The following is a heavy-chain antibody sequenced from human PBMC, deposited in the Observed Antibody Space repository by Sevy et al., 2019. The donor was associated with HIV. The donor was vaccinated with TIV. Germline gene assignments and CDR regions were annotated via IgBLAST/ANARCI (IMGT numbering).Heavy chain of an antibody. J-gene: IGHJ6*02. CDR2: IKSKPDGGTT. CDR3: ATDLIIVLWRTDGKDV. Sequence: GGSLRLSCAASGFTFTYAWMSWVRQAPGKGLEWLGRIKSKPDGGTTDYAAPVKGRFTISRDDSKNTLFLQMNSLKMEETAVYYCATDLIIVLWRTDGKDVWGQGPRSPSP. D-gene: IGHD3-16*01. V-gene: IGHV3-15*01. CDR1: GFTFTYAW.